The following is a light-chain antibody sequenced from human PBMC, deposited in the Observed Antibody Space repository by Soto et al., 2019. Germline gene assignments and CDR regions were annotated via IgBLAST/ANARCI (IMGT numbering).Light chain of an antibody. J-gene: IGKJ2*01. V-gene: IGKV1-39*01. CDR2: AAS. CDR1: LTISNY. Sequence: DVQMTQSPSSLSASVGDRVTITCRASLTISNYLNWYQQKPWSAHKVLIHAASSLQSGVPSRLSGGGSGTDFTLTICSLKSEDSATYNCQQSFSTPPYFGQGTKLQIK. CDR3: QQSFSTPPY.